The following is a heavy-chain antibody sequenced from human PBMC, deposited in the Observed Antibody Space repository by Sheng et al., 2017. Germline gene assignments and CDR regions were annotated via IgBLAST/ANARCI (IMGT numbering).Heavy chain of an antibody. J-gene: IGHJ6*02. CDR2: IGYSGNT. Sequence: QLQLQESGPGLVKPSETLSLTCTVSGGSISSSNYYWGWIRQPPGKGLEWIGSIGYSGNTYYNLSLKSRVTISVDTSKNQFSLKLSSVTAADTAVYYCAREPPTVTFHGMDVWGQGTTVTVSS. CDR3: AREPPTVTFHGMDV. D-gene: IGHD4-17*01. V-gene: IGHV4-39*07. CDR1: GGSISSSNYY.